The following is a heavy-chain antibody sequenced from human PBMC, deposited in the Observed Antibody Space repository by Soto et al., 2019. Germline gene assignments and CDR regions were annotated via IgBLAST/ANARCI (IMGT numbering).Heavy chain of an antibody. CDR1: GFTFSDYY. J-gene: IGHJ6*02. CDR2: ISSSGSTI. V-gene: IGHV3-11*04. Sequence: PGGSLRLSCAASGFTFSDYYMSWIRQAPGKGLEWVSYISSSGSTIYYADSVKGRFTISRDNAKNSLYLQMNSLRAEDTAVYYCARDEGQLSDYYYYGMDVWGQGTTVTVSS. CDR3: ARDEGQLSDYYYYGMDV. D-gene: IGHD2-2*01.